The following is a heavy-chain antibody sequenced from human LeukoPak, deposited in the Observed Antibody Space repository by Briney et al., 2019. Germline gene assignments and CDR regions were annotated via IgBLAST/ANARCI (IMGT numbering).Heavy chain of an antibody. V-gene: IGHV3-30*18. J-gene: IGHJ4*02. CDR1: GFTFSSYG. CDR2: ISYDGSNK. Sequence: GGSLRLSCAASGFTFSSYGMHWVRQAPGKGLEWVAVISYDGSNKYYADSVKGRFTISRDNSKNTLYLQMNSLRAEDTAVYYCAKDWMRAAAGTGGVYFDYWGQGTLVTVSS. D-gene: IGHD6-13*01. CDR3: AKDWMRAAAGTGGVYFDY.